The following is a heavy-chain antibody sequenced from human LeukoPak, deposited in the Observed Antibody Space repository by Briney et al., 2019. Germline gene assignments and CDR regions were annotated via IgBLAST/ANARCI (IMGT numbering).Heavy chain of an antibody. CDR1: GFTFSGHW. CDR3: AKRRDYYDSSGYSCAPLDH. V-gene: IGHV3-7*01. CDR2: INQGGSDK. Sequence: PGGSLRLSCAASGFTFSGHWMSWVRQAPGKGLEWVANINQGGSDKYYVDSVKGRFTISRDNANNLLYLQMNSLRGEDTAVYYCAKRRDYYDSSGYSCAPLDHWGQGTRVTVSS. J-gene: IGHJ4*02. D-gene: IGHD3-22*01.